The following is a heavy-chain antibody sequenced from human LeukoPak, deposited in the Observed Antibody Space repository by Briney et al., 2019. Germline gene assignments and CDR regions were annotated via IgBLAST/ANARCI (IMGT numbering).Heavy chain of an antibody. D-gene: IGHD3-10*01. CDR2: ISGSGGST. J-gene: IGHJ4*02. CDR3: AKDPAGSGTQDRYFDY. V-gene: IGHV3-23*01. Sequence: GGSLRLSWAAAGCTFSSYAMSWVRQAPGKGLGWVSAISGSGGSTYYADSVKGRFTISRDNSKNTLYLQMNSLRAKDTAVYDCAKDPAGSGTQDRYFDYWGQGTLVTVSS. CDR1: GCTFSSYA.